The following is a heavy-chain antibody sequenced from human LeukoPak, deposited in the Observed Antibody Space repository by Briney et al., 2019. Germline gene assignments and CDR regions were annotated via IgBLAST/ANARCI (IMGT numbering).Heavy chain of an antibody. D-gene: IGHD2-2*01. CDR1: GWSFNDYY. CDR2: INARGDT. CDR3: VRGQVPAARGYNWFDP. V-gene: IGHV4-34*01. J-gene: IGHJ5*02. Sequence: SETLSLTCAVYGWSFNDYYWNWIRQPPGKGLEWIGEINARGDTNYNTSLKSRVTISVDTSKKQFSLRFTSTIAADTAVYYCVRGQVPAARGYNWFDPWGQGTLVTVSS.